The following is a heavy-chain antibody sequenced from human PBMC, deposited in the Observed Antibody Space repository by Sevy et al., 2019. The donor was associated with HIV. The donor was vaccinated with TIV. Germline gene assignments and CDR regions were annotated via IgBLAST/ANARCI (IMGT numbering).Heavy chain of an antibody. Sequence: ASVKVSCKASGYTFTGYSMHWVRQAPGQGLAWMGWINPNSGGTNYAQKFQGRVTMTRDTSINTAYMDMRNLRVDDTAVYFCARVWNSDYYDSSGPNWFDTWGQGTLVTVSS. J-gene: IGHJ5*02. D-gene: IGHD3-22*01. V-gene: IGHV1-2*02. CDR2: INPNSGGT. CDR3: ARVWNSDYYDSSGPNWFDT. CDR1: GYTFTGYS.